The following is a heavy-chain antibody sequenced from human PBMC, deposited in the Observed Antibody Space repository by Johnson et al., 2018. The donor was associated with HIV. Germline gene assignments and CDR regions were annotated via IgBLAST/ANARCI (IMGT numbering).Heavy chain of an antibody. J-gene: IGHJ3*02. CDR2: IYSGGTT. CDR1: GFTVSSNY. CDR3: ARAYTYGAFDI. V-gene: IGHV3-66*01. D-gene: IGHD5-18*01. Sequence: VQLVESGGDLVQPGGSLRLSCAASGFTVSSNYMSWVRQAPGKGLEWVSVIYSGGTTYYADSVKGRFTISRDNSKNTLYLQMNSLRAEDTAVYYCARAYTYGAFDIWGQGTMVTVSS.